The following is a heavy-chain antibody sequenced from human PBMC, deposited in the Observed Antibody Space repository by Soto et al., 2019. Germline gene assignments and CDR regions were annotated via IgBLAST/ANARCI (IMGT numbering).Heavy chain of an antibody. CDR3: TKSYDNSGPY. CDR2: IYYSGTT. V-gene: IGHV4-28*01. Sequence: PSETLSLTCAVSGYSISSSNWWGWIRQPPGKGLEWIGYIYYSGTTYYNPSLKSRVTMSVDTSKNQFSLKLTSVTAVDTAVYYCTKSYDNSGPYWGQGTLVTVSS. CDR1: GYSISSSNW. J-gene: IGHJ4*02. D-gene: IGHD3-22*01.